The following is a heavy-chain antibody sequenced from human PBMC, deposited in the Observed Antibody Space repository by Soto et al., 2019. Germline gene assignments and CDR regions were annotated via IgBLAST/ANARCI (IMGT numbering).Heavy chain of an antibody. V-gene: IGHV4-34*01. CDR1: GGSFSGYY. CDR2: INHSGST. CDR3: ARGLGYCSSTSCRYDY. D-gene: IGHD2-2*01. Sequence: SETLSLTCAVYGGSFSGYYWSWIRQPPGKGLEWIGEINHSGSTNYNPSLKSRVTISVDTSKNQFSLKLGSVTAADTAVYYCARGLGYCSSTSCRYDYWGQGTLVTVSS. J-gene: IGHJ4*02.